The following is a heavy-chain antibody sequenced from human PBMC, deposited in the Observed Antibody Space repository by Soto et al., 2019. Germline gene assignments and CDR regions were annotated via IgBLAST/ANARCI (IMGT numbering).Heavy chain of an antibody. Sequence: QVLLVQSGAEVKKPGSSVKVSCKASGGAFSRYAISWVRQAPGQGLEWVGGIFPMYGTPVYAQKLQGRVTLTADEATTTAYMELSGLRYEDTAFYYCARDYEYQILAFAALDSWGQGTMVTVSS. CDR1: GGAFSRYA. CDR2: IFPMYGTP. V-gene: IGHV1-69*01. CDR3: ARDYEYQILAFAALDS. J-gene: IGHJ3*02. D-gene: IGHD3-3*02.